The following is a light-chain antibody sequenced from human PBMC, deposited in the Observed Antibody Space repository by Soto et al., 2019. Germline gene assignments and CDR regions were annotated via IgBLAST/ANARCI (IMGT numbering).Light chain of an antibody. V-gene: IGKV3-15*01. CDR2: GAS. CDR1: QSVSSN. J-gene: IGKJ4*01. CDR3: QQYHDWPLT. Sequence: EIVMTQSPATLSVSPLARVSLXWLASQSVSSNLAWYQQKPGQAPRLLIYGASTRATGIPARFTGSGYGTEFTLTISSLQSEDFAVYYCQQYHDWPLTFGGGTKVDTK.